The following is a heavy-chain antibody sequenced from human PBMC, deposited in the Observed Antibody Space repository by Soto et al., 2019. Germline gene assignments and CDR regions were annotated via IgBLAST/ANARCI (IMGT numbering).Heavy chain of an antibody. CDR3: ARGYQPMLPFDY. CDR2: IIRILGTT. J-gene: IGHJ4*02. D-gene: IGHD2-2*01. V-gene: IGHV1-69*01. Sequence: QVQLVQSGAEVKKPGSSVKVSCKASGNTLSSYTFTWVRQAPGKGFELFGGIIRILGTTDYAQKFQGRVTITADESTTTVYMELSGLTSEDTAMYYCARGYQPMLPFDYWGQGTLVTVSS. CDR1: GNTLSSYT.